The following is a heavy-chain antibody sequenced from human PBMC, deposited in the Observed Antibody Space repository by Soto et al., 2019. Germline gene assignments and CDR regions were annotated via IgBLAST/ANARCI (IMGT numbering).Heavy chain of an antibody. V-gene: IGHV4-31*03. CDR3: ARITDFFYYFDF. CDR1: GGSISSGGYY. J-gene: IGHJ4*02. CDR2: IYYSGST. Sequence: QVQLQESGPGLVKPSQTLSLTCTVSGGSISSGGYYWSWIRQRPGKALEWIGYIYYSGSTYYNPSLKSRVTPSIYTSKNQFSLNLNSLTAADTAVYYCARITDFFYYFDFWRQGTLVTVSS.